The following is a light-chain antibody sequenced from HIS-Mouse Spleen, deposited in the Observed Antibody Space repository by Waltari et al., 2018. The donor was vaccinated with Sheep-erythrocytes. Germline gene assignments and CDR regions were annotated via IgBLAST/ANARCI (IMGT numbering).Light chain of an antibody. CDR1: KLGDKY. Sequence: SYELTQPPSVSVSPGQTASITCSGDKLGDKYACWYQQKPGQSPGLVLYQDSKRPSGIPERCSGSNSGNTATLTISGTQAMDEADYYCQAWDSSTAVFGGGTKLTVL. CDR2: QDS. V-gene: IGLV3-1*01. CDR3: QAWDSSTAV. J-gene: IGLJ2*01.